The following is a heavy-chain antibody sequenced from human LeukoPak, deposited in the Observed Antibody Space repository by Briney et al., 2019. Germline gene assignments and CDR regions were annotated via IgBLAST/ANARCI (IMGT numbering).Heavy chain of an antibody. CDR3: AATYYYDGSGDY. CDR1: GFTFSAYT. D-gene: IGHD3-22*01. Sequence: GGSLILSCAASGFTFSAYTMNWVRLAPGKGLEWVSYISSSSNSIYYADSVRGRFTISRDNAKNSLYLLMNSLRTEDTAVYYCAATYYYDGSGDYWGQGTLVTVSS. CDR2: ISSSSNSI. J-gene: IGHJ4*02. V-gene: IGHV3-48*04.